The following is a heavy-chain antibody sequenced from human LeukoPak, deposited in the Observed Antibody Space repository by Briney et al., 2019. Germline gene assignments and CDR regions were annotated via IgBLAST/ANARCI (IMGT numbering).Heavy chain of an antibody. CDR2: IYYGGST. J-gene: IGHJ3*02. CDR3: ARDRYGSGDDNDDAFDI. CDR1: GGSISSYY. Sequence: RPSETLSLTCTVSGGSISSYYWSWIRQPPGKGLEWIGYIYYGGSTNYNPSLKSRVTISVDTSKNQFSLKLSSVTAADTAVYYCARDRYGSGDDNDDAFDIWGQGTMVIVSS. V-gene: IGHV4-59*01. D-gene: IGHD3-10*01.